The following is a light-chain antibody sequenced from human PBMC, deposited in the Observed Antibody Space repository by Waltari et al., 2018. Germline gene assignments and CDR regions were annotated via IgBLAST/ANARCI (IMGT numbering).Light chain of an antibody. Sequence: QSVLTQPPSVSGDPGQKVTIPCNGRRANIGGYDYFCYQQYPGTAPKLLIYENDKRPSWVSDRFSGSKSGTSASLTITGLQPEDEAEYYCEAWDNSLNGLLFGGGTRLSVL. CDR1: RANIGGYD. CDR3: EAWDNSLNGLL. J-gene: IGLJ7*01. CDR2: END. V-gene: IGLV1-51*02.